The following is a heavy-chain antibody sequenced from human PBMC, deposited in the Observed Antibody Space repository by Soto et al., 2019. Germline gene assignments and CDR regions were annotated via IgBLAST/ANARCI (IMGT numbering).Heavy chain of an antibody. CDR1: GFTFSSYW. Sequence: EVQLVESGGGLVQPGGSLRLSCAASGFTFSSYWMHWVRQAPGKGLVWVSRINSDGSSTSYADSVKGRFTISRDNAKNTLYLQMNSLGAEDTAVYYCARPPPAYYYDSSGYLLDWGQGTLVTVSS. D-gene: IGHD3-22*01. CDR2: INSDGSST. V-gene: IGHV3-74*01. CDR3: ARPPPAYYYDSSGYLLD. J-gene: IGHJ4*02.